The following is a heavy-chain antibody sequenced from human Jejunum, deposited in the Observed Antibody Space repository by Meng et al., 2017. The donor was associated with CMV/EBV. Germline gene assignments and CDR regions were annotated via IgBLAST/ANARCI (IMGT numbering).Heavy chain of an antibody. CDR2: INTNTGNP. J-gene: IGHJ4*02. CDR1: YTFTTYA. D-gene: IGHD2-15*01. CDR3: ARTGYCAGGRCDKFDY. V-gene: IGHV7-4-1*02. Sequence: YTFTTYARNWVRGAPGHGLGWMGWINTNTGNPTYAQGFTGRFVFSLDTSVSTTYLQISSLKAEDTAVYYCARTGYCAGGRCDKFDYWGQGTLVTVSS.